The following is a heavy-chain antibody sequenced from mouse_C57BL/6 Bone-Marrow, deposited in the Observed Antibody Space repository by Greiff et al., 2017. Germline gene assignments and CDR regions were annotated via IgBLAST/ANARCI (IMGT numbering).Heavy chain of an antibody. CDR3: SSYYYGNSWYYFDY. Sequence: VQLQQSGPELVKPGASVKISCKASGYTLTDYYINWVKQSPGKSLEWIGDINPKNGGTSYNQKFKGKATLTVDKSSSTAYMELRRLTSEDSAVYYCSSYYYGNSWYYFDYWGQGTTLTVSS. D-gene: IGHD1-1*01. CDR2: INPKNGGT. CDR1: GYTLTDYY. J-gene: IGHJ2*01. V-gene: IGHV1-26*01.